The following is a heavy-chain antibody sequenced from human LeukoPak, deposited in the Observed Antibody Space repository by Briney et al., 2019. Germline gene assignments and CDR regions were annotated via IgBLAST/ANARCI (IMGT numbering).Heavy chain of an antibody. V-gene: IGHV1-69*06. J-gene: IGHJ5*02. Sequence: SVKVSCKASGYTFTGYYMHWVRQAPGQGLEWMGGIIPIFGTANYAQKFQGRVTITADKSTSTAYMELSSLRSEDTAVYYCASQINWFDPWGQGTLVTVSS. CDR2: IIPIFGTA. CDR1: GYTFTGYY. CDR3: ASQINWFDP.